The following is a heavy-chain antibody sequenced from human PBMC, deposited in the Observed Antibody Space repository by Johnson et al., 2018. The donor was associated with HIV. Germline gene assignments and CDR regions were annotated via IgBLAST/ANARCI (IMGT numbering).Heavy chain of an antibody. D-gene: IGHD2-21*01. CDR2: INWNSGTV. V-gene: IGHV3-9*01. J-gene: IGHJ3*02. Sequence: VQLVESGGGLVQPGRSLRLSCAASRFTFEDYAMHWVRQAPGKGLEWVSGINWNSGTVAYAESVKGRFTISRDNAKNSLYLQRHSLRAEDSALFYGARGGGDCGGYCFLGAFDIWGQGTMVTVSS. CDR1: RFTFEDYA. CDR3: ARGGGDCGGYCFLGAFDI.